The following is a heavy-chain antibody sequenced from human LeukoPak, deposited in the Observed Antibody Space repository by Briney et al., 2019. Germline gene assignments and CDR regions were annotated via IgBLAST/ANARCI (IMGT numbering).Heavy chain of an antibody. CDR2: IRYDGSNK. CDR1: GFTFSSYA. J-gene: IGHJ4*02. D-gene: IGHD4-17*01. V-gene: IGHV3-30*02. Sequence: GGSLRLSCAASGFTFSSYAMHWVRQAPGKGLEWVAFIRYDGSNKYYADSVKGRFTISRDNSKNTLYLQMNSLRAEDTAVYYCAKAPSVTSVDYWGQGTLVTVSS. CDR3: AKAPSVTSVDY.